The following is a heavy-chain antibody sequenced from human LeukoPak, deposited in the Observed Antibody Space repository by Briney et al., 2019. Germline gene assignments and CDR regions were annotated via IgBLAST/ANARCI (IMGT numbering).Heavy chain of an antibody. CDR2: ISYIGST. Sequence: SETRSLTCTVSGDSMNSHYWSWIRQPPGKGLEWIGYISYIGSTNYNPSLKSRVSISVDTSKNQFSLKLSSVTAADTAVYYCARDPTTVTKGLDIWGKGTMVTVSS. V-gene: IGHV4-59*11. CDR3: ARDPTTVTKGLDI. D-gene: IGHD4-17*01. CDR1: GDSMNSHY. J-gene: IGHJ3*02.